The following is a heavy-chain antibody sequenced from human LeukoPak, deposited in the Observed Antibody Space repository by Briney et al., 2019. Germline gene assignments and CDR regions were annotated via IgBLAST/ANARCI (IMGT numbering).Heavy chain of an antibody. CDR2: INHSGST. CDR1: GGSFSGYY. D-gene: IGHD3-22*01. J-gene: IGHJ4*02. V-gene: IGHV4-34*01. Sequence: SETLSLTCAVYGGSFSGYYWSWIRQPPGKGLEWIGEINHSGSTNYNPSLKSRVTISVDTSKNQFSLKLSSVTAADTAVYYCASGQDYYDIWGQGTLVTVSS. CDR3: ASGQDYYDI.